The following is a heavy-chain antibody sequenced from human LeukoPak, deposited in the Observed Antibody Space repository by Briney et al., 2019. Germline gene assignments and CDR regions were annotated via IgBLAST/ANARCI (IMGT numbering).Heavy chain of an antibody. V-gene: IGHV1-2*02. CDR1: GYTFTGYY. CDR2: NNPNSGGT. Sequence: GASVKVSCKASGYTFTGYYMHWVRQAPGQGLEWMGWNNPNSGGTNYAQKFQGRVTMTRDTSISTAYMELSRLRSDDTAVYYCAREVGATTEADYWGQGTLVTVSS. CDR3: AREVGATTEADY. D-gene: IGHD1-26*01. J-gene: IGHJ4*02.